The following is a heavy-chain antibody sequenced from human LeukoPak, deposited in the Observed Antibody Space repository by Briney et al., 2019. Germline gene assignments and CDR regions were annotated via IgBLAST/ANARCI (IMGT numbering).Heavy chain of an antibody. V-gene: IGHV3-30-3*01. Sequence: GGSLRLSCAASGFTFNTYPMHWVRQAPGKGLEWVTGISYDGNNKYYADSVKGRFTISRDNSKNTLYLQMNSLRAEDTAVYYCARDPEWEPGSPKEYYFDYWGQGTLVTVSS. J-gene: IGHJ4*02. CDR3: ARDPEWEPGSPKEYYFDY. CDR2: ISYDGNNK. CDR1: GFTFNTYP. D-gene: IGHD1-26*01.